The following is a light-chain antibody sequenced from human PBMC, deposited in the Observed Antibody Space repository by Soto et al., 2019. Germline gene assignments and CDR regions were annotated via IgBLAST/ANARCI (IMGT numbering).Light chain of an antibody. CDR1: QRVGSNY. CDR3: MQALQSWT. V-gene: IGKV3-20*01. J-gene: IGKJ1*01. Sequence: PGERATLSCRASQRVGSNYLAWYQQKPGQAPRLLIYGASSRATGVPDRFSGSGSGTDFTLKISRVEAEDVGVYYCMQALQSWTFGQGTKVDIK. CDR2: GAS.